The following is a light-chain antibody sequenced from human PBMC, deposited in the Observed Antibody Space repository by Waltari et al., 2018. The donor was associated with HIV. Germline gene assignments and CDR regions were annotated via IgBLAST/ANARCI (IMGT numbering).Light chain of an antibody. J-gene: IGLJ2*01. CDR3: YSTDNNGDRGV. CDR1: ALPKRS. Sequence: SYELTQPPSVSVSPGQTARLTCSGDALPKRSNYWYQQKSGQAPVLVIYKDNKRPSGITERFSGSSSGTMATLTISGAQVEDEADYYCYSTDNNGDRGVFGGGTKVSVL. CDR2: KDN. V-gene: IGLV3-10*01.